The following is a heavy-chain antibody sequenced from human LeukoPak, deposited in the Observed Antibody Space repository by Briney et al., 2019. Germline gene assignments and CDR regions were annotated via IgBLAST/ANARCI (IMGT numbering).Heavy chain of an antibody. CDR1: GYSISSGYY. V-gene: IGHV4-38-2*02. CDR3: ARHRGSRFDY. D-gene: IGHD3-10*01. Sequence: SETLSLTCTVSGYSISSGYYWGWIRQPPGKGLEWIGSIYRSGSTDYNPSLKSRVTISVDTSKSQFSLKLSSVTAADTAVYYCARHRGSRFDYWGQGTLVTVSS. J-gene: IGHJ4*02. CDR2: IYRSGST.